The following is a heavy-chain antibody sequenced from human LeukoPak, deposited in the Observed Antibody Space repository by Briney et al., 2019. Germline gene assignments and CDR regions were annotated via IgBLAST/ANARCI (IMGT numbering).Heavy chain of an antibody. D-gene: IGHD4-17*01. CDR3: AREATVTTSYYFDY. CDR2: IYHSGST. Sequence: SETLSLTCTVSGGSISSSSYYWGWIRQPPGKGLEWIGEIYHSGSTNYNPSLKSRVTISVDKSKNQFSLKLSSVTAADTAVYYCAREATVTTSYYFDYWGQGTLVTVSS. J-gene: IGHJ4*02. V-gene: IGHV4-39*07. CDR1: GGSISSSSYY.